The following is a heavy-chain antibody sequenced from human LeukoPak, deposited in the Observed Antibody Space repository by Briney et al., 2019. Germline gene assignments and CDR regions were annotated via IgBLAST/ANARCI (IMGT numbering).Heavy chain of an antibody. V-gene: IGHV4-59*01. J-gene: IGHJ4*02. CDR1: GGSMSSYY. CDR3: ARGRSGFGGNSDS. D-gene: IGHD4-23*01. Sequence: SETLSLTCNVSGGSMSSYYWNWIRQPPGKELEWIGYIYYSGNTNYNPSLQSRVTVSVDTSKNQFSLKLSSVTAADTAVYYCARGRSGFGGNSDSWGQGTLVTVSS. CDR2: IYYSGNT.